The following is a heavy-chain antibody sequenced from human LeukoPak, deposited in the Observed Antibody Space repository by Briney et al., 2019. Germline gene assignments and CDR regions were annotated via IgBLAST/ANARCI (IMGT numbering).Heavy chain of an antibody. J-gene: IGHJ4*02. CDR2: INPNSGGT. CDR1: GYTFTGYY. CDR3: ARGLYDSSGYYTVIDY. Sequence: ASVKVSCKTSGYTFTGYYMHWVRQAPGQGLEWMGWINPNSGGTNYAQKFQGWVTMTRDTSISTAYMELSRLRSEDTAVYYCARGLYDSSGYYTVIDYWGQGTLVTVSS. V-gene: IGHV1-2*04. D-gene: IGHD3-22*01.